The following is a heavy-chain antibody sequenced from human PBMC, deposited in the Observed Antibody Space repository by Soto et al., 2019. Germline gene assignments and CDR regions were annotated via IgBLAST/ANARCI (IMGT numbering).Heavy chain of an antibody. D-gene: IGHD2-2*01. CDR1: GHTFTGYY. CDR3: ATRQCSSTSCYDSDYYHYGMDV. J-gene: IGHJ6*02. CDR2: INPNTGGT. Sequence: ASVKFSCRASGHTFTGYYMHWVRQAPGQGLEWMGWINPNTGGTNYAQKFQGRVTMTTDTSTSTAYMEMTRLRSDDTAVYYCATRQCSSTSCYDSDYYHYGMDVWGQGTTVTVSS. V-gene: IGHV1-2*02.